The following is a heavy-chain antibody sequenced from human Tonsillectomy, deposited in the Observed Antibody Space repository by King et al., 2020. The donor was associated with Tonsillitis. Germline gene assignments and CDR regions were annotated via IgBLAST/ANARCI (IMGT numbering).Heavy chain of an antibody. Sequence: VQLVESGGGLVQPGGSLRLSCAASGFTVSSNYMSWVRQAPGKGLEWVSVIYSGGSTYYADSVKGRFTISRDNSKNTLYLQMNSLRAEDTAVYYCARDVGGEGEDYFDYWGQGTLVTVSS. J-gene: IGHJ4*02. V-gene: IGHV3-66*01. CDR1: GFTVSSNY. CDR2: IYSGGST. CDR3: ARDVGGEGEDYFDY. D-gene: IGHD3-16*01.